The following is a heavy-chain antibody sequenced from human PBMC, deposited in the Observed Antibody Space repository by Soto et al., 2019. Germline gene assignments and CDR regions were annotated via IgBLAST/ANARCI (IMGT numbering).Heavy chain of an antibody. D-gene: IGHD2-15*01. Sequence: QVQLVQSGAEVKKPGSSVKVSCKASGGTFSTSSINWVRQAPGQRPEWMGNILPTFGTADYAQKFQDRVTITADKSTHTASIELPRLLSEDTAVYYCARLHEYAANSEAFAMWGPATVLTVSS. CDR2: ILPTFGTA. J-gene: IGHJ3*02. CDR3: ARLHEYAANSEAFAM. V-gene: IGHV1-69*14. CDR1: GGTFSTSS.